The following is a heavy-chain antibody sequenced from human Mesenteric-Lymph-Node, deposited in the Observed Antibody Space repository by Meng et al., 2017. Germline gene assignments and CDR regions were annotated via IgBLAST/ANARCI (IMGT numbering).Heavy chain of an antibody. Sequence: GESLKISCAASGFTVSSNYMSWVRQAPGKGLEWVSYISSSGSTIYYADSVKGRFTISRDNAKNSLYLQMNSLRAEDTAVYYCARATSGYDWRYYFDYWGQGTLVTVSS. CDR3: ARATSGYDWRYYFDY. CDR2: ISSSGSTI. J-gene: IGHJ4*02. D-gene: IGHD5-12*01. CDR1: GFTVSSNY. V-gene: IGHV3-11*01.